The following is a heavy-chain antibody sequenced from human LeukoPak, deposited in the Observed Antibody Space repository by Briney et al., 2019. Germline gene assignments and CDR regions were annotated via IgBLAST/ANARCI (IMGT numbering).Heavy chain of an antibody. V-gene: IGHV4-39*01. CDR2: IYYSGST. Sequence: PSETLSLTCTVSGGSISSSSYYWGWIRQPPGKGLEWIGSIYYSGSTHYNPSLKSRVTISVDTSKNQFSLKLSSVTAADTAVYYCARRRMAAADYFDYWGQGTLATVSS. J-gene: IGHJ4*02. CDR3: ARRRMAAADYFDY. CDR1: GGSISSSSYY. D-gene: IGHD6-13*01.